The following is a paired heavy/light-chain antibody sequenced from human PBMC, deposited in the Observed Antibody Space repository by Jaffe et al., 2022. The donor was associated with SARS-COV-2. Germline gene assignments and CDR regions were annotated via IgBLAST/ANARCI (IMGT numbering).Heavy chain of an antibody. J-gene: IGHJ5*01. Sequence: QVQLVQSGSELKKPGASVKISCKASGYRFTTYSINWVRQAPGQGLEWMGWINTNTGNPTYAQGFTGRFVFSLDASVGTTHLQISSLKADDSAVYYCVGRMVRGNWFDSWGQGTLVIVSS. CDR1: GYRFTTYS. CDR3: VGRMVRGNWFDS. V-gene: IGHV7-4-1*02. CDR2: INTNTGNP. D-gene: IGHD1-26*01.
Light chain of an antibody. CDR3: TSYAGNNNYV. J-gene: IGLJ1*01. Sequence: QSALTQPPSASGSPGQSVTISCTGTSSDVGGYNYVSWYQQHPGKAPKLMIYEVNKRPSGVPDRFSGSKSGNTASLTVSGFQAEDEADYYCTSYAGNNNYVFGTGTKVTVL. CDR2: EVN. V-gene: IGLV2-8*01. CDR1: SSDVGGYNY.